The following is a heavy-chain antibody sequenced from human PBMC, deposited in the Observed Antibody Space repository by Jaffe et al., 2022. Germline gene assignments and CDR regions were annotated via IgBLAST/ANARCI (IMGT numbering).Heavy chain of an antibody. CDR1: GFTFSSYG. CDR3: AKDLNGLSDYGPLGFDY. D-gene: IGHD4-17*01. CDR2: IRYDGSNK. Sequence: QVQLVESGGGVVQPGGSLRLSCAASGFTFSSYGMHWVRQAPGKGLEWVAFIRYDGSNKYYADSVKGRFTISRDNSKNTLYLQMNSLRAEDTAVYYCAKDLNGLSDYGPLGFDYWGQGTLVTVSS. J-gene: IGHJ4*02. V-gene: IGHV3-30*02.